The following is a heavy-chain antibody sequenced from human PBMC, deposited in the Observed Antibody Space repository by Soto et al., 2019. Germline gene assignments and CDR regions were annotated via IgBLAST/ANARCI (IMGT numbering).Heavy chain of an antibody. CDR2: ISAYNGNT. V-gene: IGHV1-18*01. Sequence: ASVKVSCKASGYTFTSYGISWVRQAPGQGLEWMGWISAYNGNTNYAQKLQGRVTMTTDTSTSTAYMELRSLRSDDTAVYYCASGLFYDILTGPGYYFDYWGQGTLVTVSS. D-gene: IGHD3-9*01. J-gene: IGHJ4*02. CDR3: ASGLFYDILTGPGYYFDY. CDR1: GYTFTSYG.